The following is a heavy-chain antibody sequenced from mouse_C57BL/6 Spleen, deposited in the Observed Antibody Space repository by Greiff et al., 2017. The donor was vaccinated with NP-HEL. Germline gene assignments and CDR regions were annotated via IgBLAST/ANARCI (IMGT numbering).Heavy chain of an antibody. D-gene: IGHD2-4*01. CDR3: ARSRLRGYFDY. CDR1: GYTFTSYW. J-gene: IGHJ2*01. V-gene: IGHV1-52*01. CDR2: IDPSDSET. Sequence: QVQLQQPGAELVRPGSSVKLSCKASGYTFTSYWMHWVKQRPIQGLEWIGNIDPSDSETHYNQKFKDKATLTVDKSSSTAYMQLSSLTSEDSAVYYCARSRLRGYFDYWGQGTTLTVSS.